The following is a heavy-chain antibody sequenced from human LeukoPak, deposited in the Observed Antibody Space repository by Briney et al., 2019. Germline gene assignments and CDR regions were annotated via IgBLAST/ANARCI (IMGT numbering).Heavy chain of an antibody. CDR1: GGTFSSYA. D-gene: IGHD4-17*01. CDR3: ARTTTVSFDY. Sequence: SVKVSCKASGGTFSSYAINWVRQAPGQGLEWMGRIIPIFGTANYAQKFQDRVTITTDESTSTAYMELRSLTSDDTAAYYCARTTTVSFDYWGQGTLVTVSS. CDR2: IIPIFGTA. J-gene: IGHJ4*02. V-gene: IGHV1-69*05.